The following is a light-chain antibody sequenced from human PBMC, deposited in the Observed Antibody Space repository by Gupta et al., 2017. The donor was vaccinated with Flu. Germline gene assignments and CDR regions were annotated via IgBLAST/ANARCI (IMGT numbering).Light chain of an antibody. CDR3: ATWDDSRNGWV. Sequence: SVLPQPPSASGTPGPRVTISCSGSSSNIGNSFVFWYRQLPGTAPKLLIYRNNQRPSGVPDRFSGPKSGTSASLAISGLRSEDEADYYCATWDDSRNGWVFGGGTKLTVL. CDR2: RNN. CDR1: SSNIGNSF. J-gene: IGLJ3*02. V-gene: IGLV1-47*01.